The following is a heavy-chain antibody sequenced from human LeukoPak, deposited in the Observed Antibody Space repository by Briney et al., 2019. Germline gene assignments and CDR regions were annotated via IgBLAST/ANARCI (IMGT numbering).Heavy chain of an antibody. CDR1: GDSVSSSSYY. Sequence: PSETLSLTCTVSGDSVSSSSYYWGWIRQPPGKRLEWIGSISYSGTNYNNPSLKSRVSISIDTSKNQFSVKLTSVTAADTAMYYCASLGTLRSWGQGTLITVSS. CDR3: ASLGTLRS. CDR2: ISYSGTN. V-gene: IGHV4-39*01. D-gene: IGHD7-27*01. J-gene: IGHJ5*02.